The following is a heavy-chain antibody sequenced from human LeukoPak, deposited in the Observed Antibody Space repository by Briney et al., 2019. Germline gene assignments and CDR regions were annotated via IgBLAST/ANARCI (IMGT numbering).Heavy chain of an antibody. CDR2: INHSGST. J-gene: IGHJ5*02. CDR1: GFTFSTYY. V-gene: IGHV4-34*01. CDR3: ARRGIGSYLMSRGWFDP. Sequence: GSLRLSCAASGFTFSTYYMNWVRQPPGKGLEWIGEINHSGSTNYNPSLKSRVTISVDTSKNQFSLKLSSVTAADTAVYYCARRGIGSYLMSRGWFDPWGQGTLVTVSS. D-gene: IGHD1-26*01.